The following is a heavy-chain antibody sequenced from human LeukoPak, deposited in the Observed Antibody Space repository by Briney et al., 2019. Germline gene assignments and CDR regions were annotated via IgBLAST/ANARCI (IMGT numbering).Heavy chain of an antibody. Sequence: ASLKVSCKASGGTFSSYAISWVRQAPGQGLEWMGGIIPIFGTANYAQKFQGRVTITADESTTTAYMELSSLRSEDTAVYYCATGRAEYSSGWSPSYNWFDPWGQGTLVTVSS. J-gene: IGHJ5*02. CDR1: GGTFSSYA. CDR3: ATGRAEYSSGWSPSYNWFDP. CDR2: IIPIFGTA. V-gene: IGHV1-69*01. D-gene: IGHD6-19*01.